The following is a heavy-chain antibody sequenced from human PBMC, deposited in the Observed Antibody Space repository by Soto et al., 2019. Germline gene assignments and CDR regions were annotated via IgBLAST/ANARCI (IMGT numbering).Heavy chain of an antibody. V-gene: IGHV3-74*01. D-gene: IGHD2-2*01. CDR2: INSDGRTT. J-gene: IGHJ4*02. CDR3: ARAGHCTSTGCYELDY. CDR1: GFTFSNYA. Sequence: GGSLRLSCAASGFTFSNYAMNWVRQAPGKGLVWVSRINSDGRTTTYADSVKGRFTISRDNAKNTLYLQMSSLRPEDTAVYYCARAGHCTSTGCYELDYWGQGTLVTVSS.